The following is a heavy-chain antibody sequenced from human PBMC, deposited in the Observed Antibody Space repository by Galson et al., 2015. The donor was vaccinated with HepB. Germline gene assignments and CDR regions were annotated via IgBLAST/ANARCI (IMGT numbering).Heavy chain of an antibody. CDR3: ARVGLFCRGGGCYSRANWFDS. V-gene: IGHV1-46*03. J-gene: IGHJ5*01. Sequence: SVKVSCKASGYTFTNYYIHWVRQAPGQGLEWMGIINPSVGSTSNAQKFQGRVTLTRHTTTSTVYMELRSLRSEDTAVYYCARVGLFCRGGGCYSRANWFDSRGQETLVTVSS. CDR2: INPSVGST. D-gene: IGHD2-15*01. CDR1: GYTFTNYY.